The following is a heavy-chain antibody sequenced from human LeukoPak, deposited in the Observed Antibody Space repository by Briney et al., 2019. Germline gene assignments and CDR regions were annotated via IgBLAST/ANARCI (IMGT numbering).Heavy chain of an antibody. CDR1: GFTFSSHS. D-gene: IGHD3-3*01. V-gene: IGHV3-21*01. CDR3: ARKYDFWSAYSDY. J-gene: IGHJ4*02. CDR2: ISSGNTYI. Sequence: PGGSLRLSCAASGFTFSSHSMNWVRQAPGKGLEWVSSISSGNTYIYYADSVKGRFTISRDNTKNSLYLQMNSLRAEDTAEYYCARKYDFWSAYSDYWGQGTLVTVSS.